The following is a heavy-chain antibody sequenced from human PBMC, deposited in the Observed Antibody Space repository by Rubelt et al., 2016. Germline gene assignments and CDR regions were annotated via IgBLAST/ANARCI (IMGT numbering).Heavy chain of an antibody. CDR1: GFTFSSYW. V-gene: IGHV3-7*03. J-gene: IGHJ4*02. CDR2: IKQDGSEK. D-gene: IGHD1-7*01. CDR3: AKARSRTGTIGGY. Sequence: EVQLVESGGGLVQPGGSLRLSCAASGFTFSSYWMSWVRQAPGKGLEWVANIKQDGSEKYYVDSVKGRFTISRDNAKNSLYLQMNSLRAEDTAVYYCAKARSRTGTIGGYWGQGTLVTVSS.